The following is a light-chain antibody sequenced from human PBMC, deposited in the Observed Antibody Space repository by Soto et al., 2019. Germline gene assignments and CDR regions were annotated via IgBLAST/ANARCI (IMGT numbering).Light chain of an antibody. J-gene: IGLJ3*02. Sequence: QSVLTQSPSASASLGASVKLTCTLSSGHSSYAIAWHQQQPEKGPRYLMKLNSDGSHSKGDGIPDRFSGSSSGAARYLTISSLQSEDEADYYCQTWGTGMWVFGGGTKVTGL. V-gene: IGLV4-69*01. CDR1: SGHSSYA. CDR3: QTWGTGMWV. CDR2: LNSDGSH.